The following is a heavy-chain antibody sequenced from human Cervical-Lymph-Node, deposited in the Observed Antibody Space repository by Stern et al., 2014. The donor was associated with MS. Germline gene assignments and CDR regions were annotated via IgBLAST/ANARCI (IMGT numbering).Heavy chain of an antibody. D-gene: IGHD2-15*01. Sequence: EVQLLESGAEVKKPGESLKISCKGSGYSFSSHWIGWVRQVPGKGLEWMGVIYPDDSDPRYSPSFKGQVTISADKSISTAFLQWSSLKASDTAMYYCARTVCSGGSCYTVPFDYWGQGTLVTVSS. CDR2: IYPDDSDP. J-gene: IGHJ4*02. CDR3: ARTVCSGGSCYTVPFDY. V-gene: IGHV5-51*01. CDR1: GYSFSSHW.